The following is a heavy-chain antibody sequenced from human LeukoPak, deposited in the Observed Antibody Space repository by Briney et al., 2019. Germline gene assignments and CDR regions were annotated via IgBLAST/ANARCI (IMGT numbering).Heavy chain of an antibody. J-gene: IGHJ6*02. Sequence: GGSLRLSCAASGFTVSSNYMSWVRQAPGKGLEWVSVIYSGCSTYYADSVKGRFTISRHNSKNTLYLQMNSLRAEDTAVYYCAREHCSSTSCFYYGMDVWGQGTTVTVSS. CDR1: GFTVSSNY. CDR2: IYSGCST. D-gene: IGHD2-2*01. V-gene: IGHV3-53*04. CDR3: AREHCSSTSCFYYGMDV.